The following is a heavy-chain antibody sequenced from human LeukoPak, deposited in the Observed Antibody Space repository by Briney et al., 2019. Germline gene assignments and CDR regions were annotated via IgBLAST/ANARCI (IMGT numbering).Heavy chain of an antibody. D-gene: IGHD4-23*01. Sequence: ASVKVSCKASGYTFTGYYLHWVRQAPGQGLEWMGWINPTSGGTNYAQKSQGRVTMTRHTSISTAYMELGRLRSDDTAVYYCARDMGFDYGGNSLPRPDWGQGTLVTVSS. CDR3: ARDMGFDYGGNSLPRPD. CDR2: INPTSGGT. V-gene: IGHV1-2*02. J-gene: IGHJ4*02. CDR1: GYTFTGYY.